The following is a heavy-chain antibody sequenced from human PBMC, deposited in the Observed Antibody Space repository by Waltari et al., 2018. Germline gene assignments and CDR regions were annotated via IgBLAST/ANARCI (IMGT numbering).Heavy chain of an antibody. CDR2: INHSGST. V-gene: IGHV4-34*01. CDR3: ARGSSLHYDFWSGYSD. CDR1: GGSFSGYY. J-gene: IGHJ4*02. Sequence: QVQLQQWGAGLLKPSETLSLTCAVYGGSFSGYYWSWIRQPPGKGLEWIGEINHSGSTNYNPSLKSRVTISVDTSKNQFSLKLSSVTAADTAVYYCARGSSLHYDFWSGYSDWGQGTLVTVSS. D-gene: IGHD3-3*01.